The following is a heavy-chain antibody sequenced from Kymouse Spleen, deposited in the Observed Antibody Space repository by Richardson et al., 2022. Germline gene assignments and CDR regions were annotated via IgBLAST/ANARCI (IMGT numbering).Heavy chain of an antibody. CDR2: IWYDGSNK. V-gene: IGHV3-33*01. CDR1: GFTFSSYG. CDR3: ARALEMATITFDY. Sequence: QVQLVESGGGVVQPGRSLRLSCAASGFTFSSYGMHWVRQAPGKGLEWVAVIWYDGSNKYYADSVKGRFTISRDNSKNTLYLQMNSLRAEDTAVYYCARALEMATITFDYWGQGTLVTVSS. D-gene: IGHD5-24*01. J-gene: IGHJ4*02.